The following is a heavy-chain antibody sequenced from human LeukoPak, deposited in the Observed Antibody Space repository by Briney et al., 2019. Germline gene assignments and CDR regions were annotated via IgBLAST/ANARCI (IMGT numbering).Heavy chain of an antibody. CDR1: GYTFTGYY. J-gene: IGHJ4*02. CDR2: INPNSGGT. CDR3: ARGITVTTDFDY. D-gene: IGHD4-17*01. Sequence: ASVKVSCKASGYTFTGYYMHWVRQAPGQGLEWMGWINPNSGGTNYAQKFQGRVTMTRDMSTSTVYMELSSLRSEDTAVYYCARGITVTTDFDYWGRGTLVTVSS. V-gene: IGHV1-2*02.